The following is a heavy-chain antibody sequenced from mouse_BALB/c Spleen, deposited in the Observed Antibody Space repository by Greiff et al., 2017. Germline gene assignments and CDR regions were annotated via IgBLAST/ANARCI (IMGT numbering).Heavy chain of an antibody. D-gene: IGHD1-1*01. CDR1: GFTFTDYY. V-gene: IGHV7-3*02. J-gene: IGHJ2*01. Sequence: EVQGVESGGGLVQPGGSLRLSCATSGFTFTDYYMSWVRQPPGKALEWLGFIRNKANGYTTEYSASVKGRFTISRDNSQSILYLQMNTLRAEDSATYYCARGGKYYGSSYYFDYWGQGTTLTVSS. CDR2: IRNKANGYTT. CDR3: ARGGKYYGSSYYFDY.